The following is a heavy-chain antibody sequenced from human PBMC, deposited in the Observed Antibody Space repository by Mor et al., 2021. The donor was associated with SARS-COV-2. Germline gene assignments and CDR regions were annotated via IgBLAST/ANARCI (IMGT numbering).Heavy chain of an antibody. J-gene: IGHJ6*03. Sequence: GLEWMGGIIPIFGTANYAQKFQGRVTITADESTSTAYMELSSLRSEDTAVYYCARRVDSSSWSHNYYYYMDVWGKGT. V-gene: IGHV1-69*01. CDR3: ARRVDSSSWSHNYYYYMDV. D-gene: IGHD6-13*01. CDR2: IIPIFGTA.